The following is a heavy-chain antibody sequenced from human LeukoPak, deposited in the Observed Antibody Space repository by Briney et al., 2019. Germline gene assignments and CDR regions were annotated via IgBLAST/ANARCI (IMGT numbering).Heavy chain of an antibody. D-gene: IGHD2-15*01. J-gene: IGHJ4*02. Sequence: GGSLRLSCAGSGFTFSSYAMRWVRHAPGKGLEWVSAISGSGGSTYYADSVKGRFTISRDNSKNTLYLQMNSLRAEDTAVYYCAKDVGYCSGGSCYSRNAFDYWGQGTLVTVSS. CDR3: AKDVGYCSGGSCYSRNAFDY. CDR2: ISGSGGST. CDR1: GFTFSSYA. V-gene: IGHV3-23*01.